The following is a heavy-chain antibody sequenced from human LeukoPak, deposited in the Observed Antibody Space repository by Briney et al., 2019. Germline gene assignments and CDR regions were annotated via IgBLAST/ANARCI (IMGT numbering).Heavy chain of an antibody. Sequence: SVKVSCKASGGTFSSYAISLVRQAPGQGLEWMGRIIPIFGTANYAQKFQGRVTITTDESTSTAYMELSSLRSEDTSVYYCARGRYYYDSSGYYEEHNFDYWGQGTLVTVSS. V-gene: IGHV1-69*05. CDR1: GGTFSSYA. D-gene: IGHD3-22*01. J-gene: IGHJ4*02. CDR3: ARGRYYYDSSGYYEEHNFDY. CDR2: IIPIFGTA.